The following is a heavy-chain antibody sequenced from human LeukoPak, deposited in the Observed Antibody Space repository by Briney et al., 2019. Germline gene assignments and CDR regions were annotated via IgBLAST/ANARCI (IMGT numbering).Heavy chain of an antibody. CDR3: ARSIYYGMDV. CDR2: IYSGGTT. Sequence: GGSLRLSSAVSGFTVSSNYMNWVRQAPGKGLEWVSIIYSGGTTYYADSVKGRFTISRDNSKNTLYLQMNSLRAEDTAVYYCARSIYYGMDVWGQGTTVIVSS. V-gene: IGHV3-53*01. J-gene: IGHJ6*02. CDR1: GFTVSSNY.